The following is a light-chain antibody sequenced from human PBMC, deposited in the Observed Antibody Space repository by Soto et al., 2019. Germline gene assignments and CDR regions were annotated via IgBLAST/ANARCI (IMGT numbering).Light chain of an antibody. J-gene: IGLJ2*01. CDR3: RSDAGNFVV. CDR2: EVT. Sequence: QSALTQPPSASGSPGQSVSISCTGASSDVGSYNSVSWYQQFPGKAPKLIIYEVTNRPAGVPDRFSGSKSANTASLTVSGLQAEDEADYFCRSDAGNFVVFGAGTQLTVL. V-gene: IGLV2-8*01. CDR1: SSDVGSYNS.